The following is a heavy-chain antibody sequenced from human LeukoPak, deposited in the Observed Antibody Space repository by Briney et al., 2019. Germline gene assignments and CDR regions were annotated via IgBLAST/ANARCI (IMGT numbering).Heavy chain of an antibody. D-gene: IGHD6-13*01. J-gene: IGHJ4*02. Sequence: PGGSLRLSCAASGFTFSSYSMNWVRQAPGKGLEWVSSISSSGTTIYYADSAKGRFTISRDNAKNSLYLQMNSLRAEDTAVYFCARVGALSSSWLLYWGQGTLVTVSS. V-gene: IGHV3-48*04. CDR1: GFTFSSYS. CDR3: ARVGALSSSWLLY. CDR2: ISSSGTTI.